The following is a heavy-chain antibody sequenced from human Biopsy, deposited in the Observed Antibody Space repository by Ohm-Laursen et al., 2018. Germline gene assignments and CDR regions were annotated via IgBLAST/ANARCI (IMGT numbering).Heavy chain of an antibody. Sequence: SLRLSCTAPGVTLSGYAMNWVRQAPGKGLEWVSSITGGGNYINYADSVRGRFTISRDNSKNSVYLVMSSLRAEDTAVYFCATAAYAPPYFDLWGRGTAVTVPS. V-gene: IGHV3-21*06. CDR3: ATAAYAPPYFDL. CDR2: ITGGGNYI. J-gene: IGHJ4*02. D-gene: IGHD4-17*01. CDR1: GVTLSGYA.